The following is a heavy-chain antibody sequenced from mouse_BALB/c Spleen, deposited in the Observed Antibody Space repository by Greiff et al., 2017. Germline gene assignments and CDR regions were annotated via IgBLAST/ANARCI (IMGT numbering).Heavy chain of an antibody. CDR1: GYTFTSYV. D-gene: IGHD2-4*01. V-gene: IGHV1-14*01. CDR2: INPYNDGT. Sequence: EVQLQQSGPELVKPGASVKMSCKASGYTFTSYVMHWVKQKPGQGLEWIGYINPYNDGTKYNEKFKGKATLTSDKSSSTAYMELSSLTSEDSAVYYCARYPIYYDYDGYAMDYWGQGTSVTVSS. CDR3: ARYPIYYDYDGYAMDY. J-gene: IGHJ4*01.